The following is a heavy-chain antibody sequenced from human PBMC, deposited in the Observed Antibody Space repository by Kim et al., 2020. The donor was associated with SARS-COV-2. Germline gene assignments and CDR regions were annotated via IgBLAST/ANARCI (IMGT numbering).Heavy chain of an antibody. CDR2: INTNTGNP. Sequence: ASVKVSCKASGYTFTTFPINWVRQAPGQGLEWMGWINTNTGNPTYAQGFTGRLVFSLDTPVSTAYLEIGSLKAEDTAIYYCARRLGMDVWGQGTTVTVSS. CDR1: GYTFTTFP. D-gene: IGHD2-21*02. V-gene: IGHV7-4-1*01. J-gene: IGHJ6*02. CDR3: ARRLGMDV.